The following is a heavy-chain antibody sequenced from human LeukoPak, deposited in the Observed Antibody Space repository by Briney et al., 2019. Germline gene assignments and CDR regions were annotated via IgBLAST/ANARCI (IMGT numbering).Heavy chain of an antibody. Sequence: PGGSLRLSCAASGFTVSSNYMSWVRQAPGKGLEWVSVIYSGGSTYYADSVKGRFTISRDNSKNTLYLKMNSLRAEDTAVYYCARHFISPFYCWGQRPLVTVSS. D-gene: IGHD2/OR15-2a*01. CDR3: ARHFISPFYC. CDR1: GFTVSSNY. J-gene: IGHJ4*02. CDR2: IYSGGST. V-gene: IGHV3-53*01.